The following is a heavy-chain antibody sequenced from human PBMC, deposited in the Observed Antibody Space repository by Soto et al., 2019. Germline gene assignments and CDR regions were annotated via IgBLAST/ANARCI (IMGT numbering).Heavy chain of an antibody. Sequence: ASETLCLTCEVSVEPMTGGYYWGWIRQSPGKGLEWIGSIYYGGTTYYNPSLRSRLAISIETSKNQFSLRLSSVTAADTALYYCARAWYYFHXWGQGTLVTVSX. CDR3: ARAWYYFHX. J-gene: IGHJ4*02. CDR1: VEPMTGGYY. V-gene: IGHV4-38-2*01. D-gene: IGHD2-15*01. CDR2: IYYGGTT.